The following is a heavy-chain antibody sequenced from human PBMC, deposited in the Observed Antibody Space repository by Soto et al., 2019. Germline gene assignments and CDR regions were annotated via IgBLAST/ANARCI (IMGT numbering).Heavy chain of an antibody. V-gene: IGHV4-31*03. Sequence: SETLSLTCTVSGGSISSGGYYWSWIRQHPGKGLEWIGYIYYSGSTYYNPSLKSRVTISVDTSKNQFSLKLSSVTAADTAVYYCARVNFWSGYRFDYWGQGTLVTVS. CDR2: IYYSGST. D-gene: IGHD3-3*01. CDR1: GGSISSGGYY. CDR3: ARVNFWSGYRFDY. J-gene: IGHJ4*02.